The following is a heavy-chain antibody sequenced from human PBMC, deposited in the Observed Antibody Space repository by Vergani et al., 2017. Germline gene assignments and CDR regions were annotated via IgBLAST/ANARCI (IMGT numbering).Heavy chain of an antibody. V-gene: IGHV3-49*03. D-gene: IGHD6-13*01. CDR1: GFTFGDYA. CDR2: IRSKAYGGTT. CDR3: TREEGLGQLVRFDQSDYYYGMDV. Sequence: EVQLVESGGGLVQPGRSLRLSCTASGFTFGDYAMSWFRQAPGKGLEWVGFIRSKAYGGTTEYAASVKGRFTISRDDSKSIAYLQMNSLKTEDTAVYYCTREEGLGQLVRFDQSDYYYGMDVWGQGTTVTVSS. J-gene: IGHJ6*02.